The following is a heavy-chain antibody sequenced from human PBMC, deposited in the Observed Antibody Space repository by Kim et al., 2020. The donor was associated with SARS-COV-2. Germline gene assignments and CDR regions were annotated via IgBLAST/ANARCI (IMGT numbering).Heavy chain of an antibody. J-gene: IGHJ6*02. D-gene: IGHD3-22*01. CDR1: GGTFSSYA. Sequence: SVKVSCKASGGTFSSYAISWVRQAPGQGLEWMGGIIPIFGTANYAQKFQGRVTITADESTSTAYMELSSLRSEDTAVYYCARTRDYDSSGYYYYYYGMDVWGQGTTVTVSS. CDR3: ARTRDYDSSGYYYYYYGMDV. V-gene: IGHV1-69*13. CDR2: IIPIFGTA.